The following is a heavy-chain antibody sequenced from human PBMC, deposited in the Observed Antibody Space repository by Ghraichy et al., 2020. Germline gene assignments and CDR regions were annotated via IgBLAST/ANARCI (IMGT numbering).Heavy chain of an antibody. CDR1: GFTFSSYA. CDR2: ISGSGGNT. CDR3: AKGLKGFLEWLSRYYFDY. D-gene: IGHD3-3*01. V-gene: IGHV3-23*01. Sequence: LTCAASGFTFSSYAMSWVRQAPGKGLEWVSAISGSGGNTYYADSVKGRFTISRDNSKNTLFLQMNSLRAEDTAIYYCAKGLKGFLEWLSRYYFDYWGQGTLVTVSS. J-gene: IGHJ4*02.